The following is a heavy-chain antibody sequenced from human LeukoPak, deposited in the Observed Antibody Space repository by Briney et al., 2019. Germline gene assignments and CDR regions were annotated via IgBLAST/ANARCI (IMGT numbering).Heavy chain of an antibody. J-gene: IGHJ5*02. V-gene: IGHV4-59*01. CDR2: IYYSGST. D-gene: IGHD3-3*01. Sequence: SETLSLTCAVSGVSISSYYWSWIRQPPGKGLEWIGYIYYSGSTNYNPSLKSRVTISVDTSKNQFSLTLSSVTAADTAVYYCARDRHNYDFWSGYYIDQPYNWFDPWGQGTLVTVSS. CDR3: ARDRHNYDFWSGYYIDQPYNWFDP. CDR1: GVSISSYY.